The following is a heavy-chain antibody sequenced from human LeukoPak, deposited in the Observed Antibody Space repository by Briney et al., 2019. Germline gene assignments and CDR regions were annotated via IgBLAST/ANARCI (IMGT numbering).Heavy chain of an antibody. J-gene: IGHJ4*02. Sequence: GGSLRLSCAASGFTFSSYGMHWVRQAPGKGLEWVAVISYDGSNKYYADSVKGRFTISRDNSKNTLYLQMNSLRAEDTAVYYCAGEAGMATLSLGFDYWGQGTLVTVSS. D-gene: IGHD5-24*01. V-gene: IGHV3-30*03. CDR3: AGEAGMATLSLGFDY. CDR2: ISYDGSNK. CDR1: GFTFSSYG.